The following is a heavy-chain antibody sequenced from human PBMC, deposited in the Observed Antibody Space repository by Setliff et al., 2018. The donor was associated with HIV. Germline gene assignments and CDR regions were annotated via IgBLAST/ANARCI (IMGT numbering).Heavy chain of an antibody. CDR3: ARLGYSGSLVGAFDI. D-gene: IGHD1-26*01. CDR2: IYHSGIT. V-gene: IGHV4-38-2*02. Sequence: SSETLSLTCTVSGYSISSGYYWGWIRQPPGRGLEWIGSIYHSGITYYNSSLKSRVTISVDTSKNQFSLDLTSVTAADTAVYYCARLGYSGSLVGAFDIWGQGTMVTVSS. CDR1: GYSISSGYY. J-gene: IGHJ3*02.